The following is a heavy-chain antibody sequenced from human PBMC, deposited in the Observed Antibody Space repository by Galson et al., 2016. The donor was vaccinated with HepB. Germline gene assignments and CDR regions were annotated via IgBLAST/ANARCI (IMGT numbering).Heavy chain of an antibody. CDR2: ISYDGSNK. Sequence: SLRLSCAASGFSFRSYGMHWVRQAPGKELEWVAVISYDGSNKFYSDSVKGRVTISRDNSKNTLSLQINSLRVEDTAVYFCAKALKDYYHSSGFFDYWGQGTLVSVSS. CDR1: GFSFRSYG. CDR3: AKALKDYYHSSGFFDY. J-gene: IGHJ4*02. V-gene: IGHV3-30*18. D-gene: IGHD3-22*01.